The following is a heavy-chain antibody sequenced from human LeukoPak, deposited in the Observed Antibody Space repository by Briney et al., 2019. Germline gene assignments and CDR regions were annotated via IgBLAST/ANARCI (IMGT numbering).Heavy chain of an antibody. J-gene: IGHJ4*02. CDR2: IGWNSGNI. D-gene: IGHD3-10*01. CDR1: GFTFDDYA. CDR3: AKGRSGYYYGSGPLDY. Sequence: GGSLRLSCAGSGFTFDDYAMHWVRQAPGKGLEWVSGIGWNSGNIVYADSVKGRFIVSRDNAKNSLYLQMNSLRDEDMALYYCAKGRSGYYYGSGPLDYWGQGTLVTVSS. V-gene: IGHV3-9*03.